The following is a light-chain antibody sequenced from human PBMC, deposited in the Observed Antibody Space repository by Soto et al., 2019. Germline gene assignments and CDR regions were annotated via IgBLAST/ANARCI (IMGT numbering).Light chain of an antibody. V-gene: IGKV1-39*01. Sequence: DIQMTQSPSSLSASVEDRVIITCRASQSISNHLNWYQQKPGKAPKLLIFAASSLQSGVPSRFSGSRSGPDFTLTISRLQPEDFATYYCQQSDSSPPTFGQGTKVEIK. CDR2: AAS. CDR3: QQSDSSPPT. J-gene: IGKJ1*01. CDR1: QSISNH.